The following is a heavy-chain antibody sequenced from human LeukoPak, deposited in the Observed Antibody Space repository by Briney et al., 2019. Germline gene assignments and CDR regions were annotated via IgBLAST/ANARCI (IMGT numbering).Heavy chain of an antibody. V-gene: IGHV4-34*01. J-gene: IGHJ6*02. CDR1: GGSFSGYY. CDR2: INHSGST. CDR3: AREVSGMGIGSYYYYYGMDV. D-gene: IGHD6-25*01. Sequence: SETLSLTCAVYGGSFSGYYWSWVRQPPGKGLEWIGEINHSGSTNYNPSLKSRVTISVDTSKNQFSLKLSSVTAADTAVYYCAREVSGMGIGSYYYYYGMDVWGQGTTVTVSS.